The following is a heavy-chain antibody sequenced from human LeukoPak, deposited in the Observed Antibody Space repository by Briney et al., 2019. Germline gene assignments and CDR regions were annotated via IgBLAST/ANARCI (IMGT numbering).Heavy chain of an antibody. Sequence: PARSLRLSCAPSGFTFSSYTMHWVRQAPGEGLEWVALKSYDGSNKYYADSVKGRFTISRDNSKKTLLLQTNSLRAEDTAMYYCARDWRAFCGGDCFGFFDYWGQGTLVTVSS. J-gene: IGHJ4*02. D-gene: IGHD2-21*02. CDR1: GFTFSSYT. CDR3: ARDWRAFCGGDCFGFFDY. CDR2: KSYDGSNK. V-gene: IGHV3-30-3*01.